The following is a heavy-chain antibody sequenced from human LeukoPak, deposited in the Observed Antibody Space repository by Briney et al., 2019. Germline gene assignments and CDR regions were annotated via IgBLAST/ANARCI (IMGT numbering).Heavy chain of an antibody. CDR2: IYYSGST. V-gene: IGHV4-59*01. CDR3: ARVQAYGGKGYFDY. Sequence: SETLSLTCTVSGGSISSYYWSWIRQPPGKGLEWIGYIYYSGSTNYNPSLKSRVTISVDASKNQFSLKLSSVTAADTAVYYCARVQAYGGKGYFDYWGQGTLVTVSS. CDR1: GGSISSYY. D-gene: IGHD4-23*01. J-gene: IGHJ4*02.